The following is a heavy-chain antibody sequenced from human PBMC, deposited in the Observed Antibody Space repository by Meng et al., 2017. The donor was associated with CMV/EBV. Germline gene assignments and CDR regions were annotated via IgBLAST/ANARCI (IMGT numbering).Heavy chain of an antibody. CDR2: IIPIFGTA. V-gene: IGHV1-69*05. D-gene: IGHD6-13*01. CDR1: GGAFSSYA. CDR3: ARVGISSSWYEPGTGWFDP. J-gene: IGHJ5*02. Sequence: SVKVSCKASGGAFSSYAISWVRQAPGQGLEWMGGIIPIFGTANYAQKFQGRVTITTDESTSTAYMELSSLRSEDTAVYYCARVGISSSWYEPGTGWFDPWGQGTLVTVSS.